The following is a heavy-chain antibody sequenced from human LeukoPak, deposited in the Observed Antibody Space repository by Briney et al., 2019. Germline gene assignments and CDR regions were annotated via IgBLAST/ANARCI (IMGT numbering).Heavy chain of an antibody. Sequence: ASVKVSCKASGGTLSSYAISWVRQAPGQGLEWMGGIIPIFGTANYAQKFQGRVTITADESTSTAYMELSSLRSEDTAIYHCARGKGYSYVYGTDYWGQGTLVTVSS. D-gene: IGHD5-18*01. CDR2: IIPIFGTA. CDR1: GGTLSSYA. CDR3: ARGKGYSYVYGTDY. J-gene: IGHJ4*02. V-gene: IGHV1-69*13.